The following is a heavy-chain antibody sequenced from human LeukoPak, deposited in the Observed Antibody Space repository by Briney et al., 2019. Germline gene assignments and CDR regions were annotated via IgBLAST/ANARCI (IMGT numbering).Heavy chain of an antibody. CDR1: GYTFTSYD. CDR2: IIPIFGTA. V-gene: IGHV1-69*05. Sequence: ASVKVSCKASGYTFTSYDINWVRQAPGQGLEWMGGIIPIFGTANYAQKFQGRVTITTDESTSTAYMELSSLRSEDTAVYYCARSPYRNYGGIDYWAQGPLVTVS. J-gene: IGHJ4*02. CDR3: ARSPYRNYGGIDY. D-gene: IGHD4-11*01.